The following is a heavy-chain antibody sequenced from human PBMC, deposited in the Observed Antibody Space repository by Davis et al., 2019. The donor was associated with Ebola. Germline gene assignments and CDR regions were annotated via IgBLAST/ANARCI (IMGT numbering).Heavy chain of an antibody. CDR1: GGSISSYY. CDR2: IYYSGST. Sequence: SETLSLTCTVSGGSISSYYWSWIRQPPGKGLEWIGYIYYSGSTNYNPSLKSRVTISVDTSKNQFSLKLSSVTAADTAVYYCARAAAGDVYCSGGSCSNYYGMDVWGQGTTVTVSS. D-gene: IGHD2-15*01. CDR3: ARAAAGDVYCSGGSCSNYYGMDV. V-gene: IGHV4-59*01. J-gene: IGHJ6*02.